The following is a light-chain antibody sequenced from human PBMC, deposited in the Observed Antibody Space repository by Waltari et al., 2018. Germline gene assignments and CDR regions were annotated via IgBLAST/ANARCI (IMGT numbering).Light chain of an antibody. CDR2: EDS. J-gene: IGLJ3*02. CDR1: ILAKKY. CDR3: FSAADNNWV. Sequence: SYELTQPSSVSVSPGQTAKILCSGDILAKKYARWFQQKPGQAPLLLIYEDSERPSEIPGRFSGSCSGTTVTLTITGAHVDDEADYYCFSAADNNWVFGGGTKLTVL. V-gene: IGLV3-27*01.